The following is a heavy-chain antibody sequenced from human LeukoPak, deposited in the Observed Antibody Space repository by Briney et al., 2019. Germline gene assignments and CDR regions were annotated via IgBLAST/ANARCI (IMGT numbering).Heavy chain of an antibody. CDR2: IYYSGST. J-gene: IGHJ4*02. D-gene: IGHD6-19*01. CDR3: ARLGSDFDY. V-gene: IGHV4-59*01. CDR1: GGSISSYY. Sequence: SETLSPTCTVSGGSISSYYWSWIRQPPGKGLEWIGYIYYSGSTNYNPSLKSRVTISVDTSKNQFSLKLSSVTAADTAVYYCARLGSDFDYWGEGTLVTVSS.